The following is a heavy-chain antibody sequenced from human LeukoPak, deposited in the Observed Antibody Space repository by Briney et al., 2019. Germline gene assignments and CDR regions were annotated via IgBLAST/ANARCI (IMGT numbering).Heavy chain of an antibody. CDR2: VSTSGATT. CDR3: ARDGDVVVIPADLDY. J-gene: IGHJ4*02. V-gene: IGHV3-48*04. CDR1: GFMFSSYA. D-gene: IGHD2-2*01. Sequence: GGSLRLSCEASGFMFSSYALNWVRQAPGKGLEWVSIVSTSGATTYYADSVKGRFTISRDNAKNSLYLQMNSLRVEDTAVYYCARDGDVVVIPADLDYWGQGTQVTVSS.